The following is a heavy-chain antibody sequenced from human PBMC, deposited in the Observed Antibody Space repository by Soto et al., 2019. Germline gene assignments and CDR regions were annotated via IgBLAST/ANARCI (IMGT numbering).Heavy chain of an antibody. V-gene: IGHV4-39*01. J-gene: IGHJ5*02. CDR2: IYYSGST. D-gene: IGHD2-2*01. Sequence: QLQLQESGPGLVKPSETLSLTCTVSGGSISSSSYYWGWIRQPPGKGLEWIGSIYYSGSTYYNPSLKSRVPISVDTSKNQFSLKLSSVTAADTAVYYCARRIVVVPAAMFDPWGQGTLVTVSS. CDR3: ARRIVVVPAAMFDP. CDR1: GGSISSSSYY.